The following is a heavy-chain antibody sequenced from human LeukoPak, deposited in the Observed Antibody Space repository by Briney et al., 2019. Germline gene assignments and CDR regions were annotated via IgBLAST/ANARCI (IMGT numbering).Heavy chain of an antibody. Sequence: GSVQVSCHASGFTFPYYYINWVRPAPGHALEWIGWINPNSGDTNYAQKFQDRVTMTRDTSISTAYIELNFLTADDTAVFYCARGDYYGSPKVVAAWGQGTLVTVSS. J-gene: IGHJ5*02. D-gene: IGHD3-10*01. V-gene: IGHV1-2*02. CDR2: INPNSGDT. CDR3: ARGDYYGSPKVVAA. CDR1: GFTFPYYY.